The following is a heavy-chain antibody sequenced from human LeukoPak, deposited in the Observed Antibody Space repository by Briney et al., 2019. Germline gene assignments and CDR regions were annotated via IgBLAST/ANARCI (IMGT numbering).Heavy chain of an antibody. Sequence: PSETLSLTCTVSGGSISSYYWSWIRQPAGKGLEWIGRIYTSGSTNYNPSLKSRVTMSVDTSKNQFSLKLSSVTAADTAVYYCASGVNDFWSGYSTGAFDIWGQGTMVTVSS. CDR2: IYTSGST. D-gene: IGHD3-3*01. CDR3: ASGVNDFWSGYSTGAFDI. CDR1: GGSISSYY. J-gene: IGHJ3*02. V-gene: IGHV4-4*07.